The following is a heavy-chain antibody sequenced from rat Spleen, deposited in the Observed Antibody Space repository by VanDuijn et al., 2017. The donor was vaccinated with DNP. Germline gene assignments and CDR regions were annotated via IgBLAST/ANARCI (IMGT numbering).Heavy chain of an antibody. CDR3: ARMHYGCDN. D-gene: IGHD1-11*01. CDR1: GYSITSRYR. Sequence: EVQLQESGPGLVKPSQSLSLTCSVSGYSITSRYRWNWIRKFPGHKLEWMGYINSAGNTHYNPSLKSRISITRDTSKNQFFLQVNSATTEDTATYYCARMHYGCDNWGQGVMVTVSS. J-gene: IGHJ2*01. V-gene: IGHV3-3*01. CDR2: INSAGNT.